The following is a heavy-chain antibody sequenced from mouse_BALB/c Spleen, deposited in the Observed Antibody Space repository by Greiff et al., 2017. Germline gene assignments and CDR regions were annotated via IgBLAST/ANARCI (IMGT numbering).Heavy chain of an antibody. J-gene: IGHJ4*01. D-gene: IGHD2-1*01. Sequence: QVQLQQSGAELMKPGASVKISCKATGYTFSSYWIEWVKQRPGHGLEWIGEILPGSGSTNYNEKFKGKATFTADTSSNTAYMQLSSLTSEDSAVYYCARGGGNYAYYAMDYWGQGTSVTVSS. CDR1: GYTFSSYW. V-gene: IGHV1-9*01. CDR2: ILPGSGST. CDR3: ARGGGNYAYYAMDY.